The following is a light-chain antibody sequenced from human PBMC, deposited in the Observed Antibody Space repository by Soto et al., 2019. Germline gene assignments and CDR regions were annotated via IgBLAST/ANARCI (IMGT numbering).Light chain of an antibody. CDR3: QQLESYPST. J-gene: IGKJ4*01. CDR2: KAS. CDR1: QTISSW. Sequence: DMQLTQSPSTLSASVGDRVTLTCRASQTISSWLAWYQQKPGKAPKLLIYKASTLKSGVPSRFSGSGSGTDFTLTISSLQPEDFATYYCQQLESYPSTFGGGTKVDI. V-gene: IGKV1-5*03.